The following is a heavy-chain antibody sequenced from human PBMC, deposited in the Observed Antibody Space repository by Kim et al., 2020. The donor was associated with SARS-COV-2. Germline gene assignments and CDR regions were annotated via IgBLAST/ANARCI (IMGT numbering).Heavy chain of an antibody. CDR2: NT. D-gene: IGHD5-12*01. V-gene: IGHV3-23*01. CDR3: VKGAWLAY. Sequence: NTYYEESVKGRFTVSRDSARNMLYLQMNSLRADDTAVYYCVKGAWLAYWGPGTLVTVSS. J-gene: IGHJ4*02.